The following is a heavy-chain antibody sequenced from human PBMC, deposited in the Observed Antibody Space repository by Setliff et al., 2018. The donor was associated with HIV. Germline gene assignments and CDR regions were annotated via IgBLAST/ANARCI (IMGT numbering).Heavy chain of an antibody. CDR2: IYPGDSDT. Sequence: GASLKISCKGSGYSFTSYWIGWVRQVPGKGLEWMGIIYPGDSDTKYSPSFQVQVTISADTSISTAYLQWSSLKASDTAMYYCARHGGYNPLDYWGQGTLVTVSS. D-gene: IGHD5-12*01. J-gene: IGHJ4*02. V-gene: IGHV5-51*01. CDR3: ARHGGYNPLDY. CDR1: GYSFTSYW.